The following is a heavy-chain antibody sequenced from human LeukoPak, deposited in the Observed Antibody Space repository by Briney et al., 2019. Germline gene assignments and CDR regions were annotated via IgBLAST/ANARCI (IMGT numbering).Heavy chain of an antibody. CDR3: AKEGGTYYDSPDGMDV. CDR2: ISDSGSTI. Sequence: HPGGSLRLSCAASGFTFNTYEMIWVRQAPGKGLEWVSYISDSGSTIYYADSVKGRFTISRDNSKNTLYLQMNSLRAEDTAVYYCAKEGGTYYDSPDGMDVWGQGTTVTVSS. D-gene: IGHD3-22*01. J-gene: IGHJ6*02. CDR1: GFTFNTYE. V-gene: IGHV3-48*03.